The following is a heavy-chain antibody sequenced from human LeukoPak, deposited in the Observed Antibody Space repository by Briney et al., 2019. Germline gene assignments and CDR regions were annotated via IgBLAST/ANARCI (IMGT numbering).Heavy chain of an antibody. CDR1: GFTFRNYT. D-gene: IGHD3-3*01. V-gene: IGHV3-23*01. J-gene: IGHJ4*02. Sequence: GGSLRLSCAASGFTFRNYTMTCVRQAPGKGLEWVSAISGSGGSTYYADSVKGRFTISRDNSKNTLYLQMNRLRDEDTALFYCAKEVKDTGYYHLDNWGQGILVTVSS. CDR3: AKEVKDTGYYHLDN. CDR2: ISGSGGST.